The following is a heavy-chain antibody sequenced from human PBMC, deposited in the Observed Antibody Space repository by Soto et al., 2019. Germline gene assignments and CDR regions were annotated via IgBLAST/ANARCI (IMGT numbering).Heavy chain of an antibody. CDR1: GFTFSDYY. CDR2: ISSSSSYT. CDR3: ARGGDILTGYYTLDY. J-gene: IGHJ4*02. V-gene: IGHV3-11*05. Sequence: QVQLVESGGGLVKPGGSLRLSCAASGFTFSDYYMSWIRQAPGKGLEWVSYISSSSSYTNYADSVKGRFTISRDNAKNSVYLQMNSLRAEDTAVYYCARGGDILTGYYTLDYWGQGTLVTVSS. D-gene: IGHD3-9*01.